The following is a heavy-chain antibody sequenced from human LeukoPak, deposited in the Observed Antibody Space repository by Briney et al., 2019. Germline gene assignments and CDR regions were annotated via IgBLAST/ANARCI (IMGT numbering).Heavy chain of an antibody. J-gene: IGHJ3*02. V-gene: IGHV4-59*01. CDR3: ARSWDYGDYDPDAFDI. CDR1: GGSISSYY. CDR2: IYYSGST. Sequence: MTSETLSLTCTVSGGSISSYYWSWIRQPPGKGLEWIGNIYYSGSTNYNPSLKSRVTISVDTSKNQFSLKLSSVTAADTAVYYCARSWDYGDYDPDAFDIWGQGTMVTVSS. D-gene: IGHD4-17*01.